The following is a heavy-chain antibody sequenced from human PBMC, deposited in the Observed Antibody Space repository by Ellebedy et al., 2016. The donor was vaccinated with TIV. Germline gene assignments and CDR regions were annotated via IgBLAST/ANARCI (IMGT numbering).Heavy chain of an antibody. Sequence: MPSETLSLTCSVSGGSISSDYWSWIRQPPGKGLEWIGNINYSGSTNYNPSLKSRVGISVDTSKKQFSLKLSSVTAADTAVYFCAREYDVLTGFDYWGQGTLVTVSS. CDR3: AREYDVLTGFDY. V-gene: IGHV4-59*01. J-gene: IGHJ4*02. CDR2: INYSGST. CDR1: GGSISSDY. D-gene: IGHD3-9*01.